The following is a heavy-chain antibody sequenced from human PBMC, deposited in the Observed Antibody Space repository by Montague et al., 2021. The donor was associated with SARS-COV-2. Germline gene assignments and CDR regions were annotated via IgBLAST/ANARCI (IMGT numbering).Heavy chain of an antibody. V-gene: IGHV4-59*01. D-gene: IGHD1-26*01. CDR1: GGSISSYY. Sequence: SETLSLTCTVAGGSISSYYWSWIRQPPGKGLEWIEYINYSGSTNYNPSLKSRVTISADTSKNQFSLNLSSVTAADTAVYYCARNLVDHYWYGMDVWGQGTTVTVSS. CDR3: ARNLVDHYWYGMDV. CDR2: INYSGST. J-gene: IGHJ6*02.